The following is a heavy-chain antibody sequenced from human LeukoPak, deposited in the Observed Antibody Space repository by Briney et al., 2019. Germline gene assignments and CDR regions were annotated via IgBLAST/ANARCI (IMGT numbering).Heavy chain of an antibody. CDR3: GSTNSFSY. J-gene: IGHJ4*02. V-gene: IGHV3-7*01. D-gene: IGHD2-2*01. CDR2: IKQDGSET. Sequence: GGSLRLSCAASGFAFNNYWMNWVRQAPGKGLEWVTNIKQDGSETYYVDSVKGRFTISRDNAKNSLYLQMNSLRPEDTALYYCGSTNSFSYWGQGSLVTVSS. CDR1: GFAFNNYW.